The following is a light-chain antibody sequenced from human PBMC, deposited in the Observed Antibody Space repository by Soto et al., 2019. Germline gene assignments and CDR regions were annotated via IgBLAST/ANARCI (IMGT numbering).Light chain of an antibody. Sequence: EIVMTQSPATLSVSPGERATLSCRASQSVNSNLAWYQQKPGQAPRLLIYGASTRVAGIPARFSGSGSGTEFSLTISSLQPEDFAVYYCQQYNKWPPITFGQGTRLDIK. CDR1: QSVNSN. CDR3: QQYNKWPPIT. CDR2: GAS. V-gene: IGKV3-15*01. J-gene: IGKJ5*01.